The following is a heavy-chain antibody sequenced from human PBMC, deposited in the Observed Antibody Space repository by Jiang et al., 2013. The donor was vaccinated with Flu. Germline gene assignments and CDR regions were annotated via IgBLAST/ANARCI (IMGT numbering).Heavy chain of an antibody. J-gene: IGHJ5*02. CDR2: IYYSGST. Sequence: GSGLVKPLRRPCPSPALSLVAPSVVTTGAGSGSPQGRDWSGLGYIYYSGSTNYNPSLKSRVTISVDTSKNQFSLKLSSVTAADTAVYYCARDLSSSGWFDPWGQGTLVTVSS. CDR1: VAPSVVTT. V-gene: IGHV4-59*01. D-gene: IGHD6-6*01. CDR3: ARDLSSSGWFDP.